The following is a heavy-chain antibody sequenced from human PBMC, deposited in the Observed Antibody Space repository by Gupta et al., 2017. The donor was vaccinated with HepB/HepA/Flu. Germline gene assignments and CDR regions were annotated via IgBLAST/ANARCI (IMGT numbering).Heavy chain of an antibody. D-gene: IGHD3-10*01. V-gene: IGHV4-34*02. CDR2: IDHSGNT. CDR1: VGSLSAYY. J-gene: IGHJ6*03. Sequence: QVQLQQWGAGLLTPSETLSVTCAVYVGSLSAYYWTWIRQPPGKGLEWIGEIDHSGNTNYNPSLKSRVTISVDTSKNQFSLKVTSVTAXDXAVYDCXRTFRGVRIYYFESYMDVWGKGTTVTVSS. CDR3: XRTFRGVRIYYFESYMDV.